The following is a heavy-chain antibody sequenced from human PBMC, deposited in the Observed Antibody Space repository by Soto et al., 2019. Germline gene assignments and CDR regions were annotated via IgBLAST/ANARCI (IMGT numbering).Heavy chain of an antibody. CDR3: AKARHSTSWYGVEADF. V-gene: IGHV3-30*09. CDR1: GFIFSDYA. D-gene: IGHD6-13*01. J-gene: IGHJ4*02. CDR2: ISYGGDNK. Sequence: QVQLVESGGGVVQPGRSLRLSCAASGFIFSDYAMHWFRQAPGKGLEWVAVISYGGDNKYYADSVRGRFAISRDNLKNTLYLQIHSLNPEDTAVYHCAKARHSTSWYGVEADFWGQGTLVTVSS.